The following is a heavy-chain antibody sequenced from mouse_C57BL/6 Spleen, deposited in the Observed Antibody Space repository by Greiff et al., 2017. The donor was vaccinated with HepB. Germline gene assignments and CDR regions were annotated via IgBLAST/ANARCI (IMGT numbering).Heavy chain of an antibody. Sequence: DVMLVESGGGLVKPGGSLKLSCAASGFTFSSYAMSWVRQTPEKRLEWVATISDGGSYTYYPDNVKGRFTISRDNAKNNLYLQMSHLKSEDTAMYYCARAYDYDGYYYAMDYWGQGTSVTVSS. CDR1: GFTFSSYA. CDR3: ARAYDYDGYYYAMDY. CDR2: ISDGGSYT. V-gene: IGHV5-4*03. J-gene: IGHJ4*01. D-gene: IGHD2-4*01.